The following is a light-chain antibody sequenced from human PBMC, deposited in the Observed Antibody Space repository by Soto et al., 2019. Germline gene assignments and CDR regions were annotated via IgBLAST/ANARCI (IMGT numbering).Light chain of an antibody. J-gene: IGKJ1*01. CDR1: HTVSSTY. CDR2: GAS. V-gene: IGKV3-20*01. Sequence: EVVMTQSPATLSVSQGERATLSCRASHTVSSTYLAWCQQKPGQAPRLLIYGASSRATGIPDRFSGSGSGTDLTVTINRLKPEDFAVYYCQQYGSPPQPFGQGTKLEIK. CDR3: QQYGSPPQP.